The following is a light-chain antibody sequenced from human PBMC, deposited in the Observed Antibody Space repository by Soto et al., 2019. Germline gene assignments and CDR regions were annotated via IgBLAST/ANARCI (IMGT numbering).Light chain of an antibody. Sequence: QSALTQPASVSGSPGQSITISCTGTSSDVGAYDYVSWYQQNPGKAPKLMISEVSNRPSGVSNRFSGSKSGNTASLTISGLQAEDEAAYYCSSYTRSSLRVIFGGGTKVTVL. CDR1: SSDVGAYDY. V-gene: IGLV2-14*01. CDR2: EVS. J-gene: IGLJ2*01. CDR3: SSYTRSSLRVI.